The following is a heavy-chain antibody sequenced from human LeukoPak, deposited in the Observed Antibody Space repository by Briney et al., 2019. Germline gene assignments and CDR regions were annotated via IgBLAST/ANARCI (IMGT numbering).Heavy chain of an antibody. CDR2: ISGSGGST. CDR3: AKDPVVRGVIWFDP. Sequence: GGSLRLSCAASGFTFSIYAMSWVRQAPGKGLEWVSGISGSGGSTYYADSVKGRFTVSRDNSKNTLYLQMNSLRAEDTAVYYCAKDPVVRGVIWFDPWGQGTLVTVSS. CDR1: GFTFSIYA. J-gene: IGHJ5*02. V-gene: IGHV3-23*01. D-gene: IGHD3-10*01.